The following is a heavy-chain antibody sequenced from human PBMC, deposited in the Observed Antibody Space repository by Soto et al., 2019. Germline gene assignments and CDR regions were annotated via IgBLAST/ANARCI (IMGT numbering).Heavy chain of an antibody. CDR2: ISYDGSNK. D-gene: IGHD6-13*01. V-gene: IGHV3-30*18. J-gene: IGHJ6*02. Sequence: PGGSLRLSCAASGFTFSSYGMHWVRQAPGKGLEWVAVISYDGSNKYYADSVKGRFTIARDNSKNTLYLQMNSLRAEDTAVYYCAKSTVAAGYYYYYGMDVWGQGTTVTVSS. CDR1: GFTFSSYG. CDR3: AKSTVAAGYYYYYGMDV.